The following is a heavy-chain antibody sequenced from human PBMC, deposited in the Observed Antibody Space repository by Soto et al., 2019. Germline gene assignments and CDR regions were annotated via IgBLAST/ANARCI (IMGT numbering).Heavy chain of an antibody. V-gene: IGHV1-69*04. CDR3: ARDEMATTSNWFDP. CDR1: GYTFTSYG. D-gene: IGHD5-12*01. Sequence: GASVKVSCKASGYTFTSYGISWVRQAPGQGLEWMGRIIPILGIANYAQKFQGRVTITADKSTSTAYMELSSLRSEDTAVYYCARDEMATTSNWFDPWGQGTLVTV. J-gene: IGHJ5*02. CDR2: IIPILGIA.